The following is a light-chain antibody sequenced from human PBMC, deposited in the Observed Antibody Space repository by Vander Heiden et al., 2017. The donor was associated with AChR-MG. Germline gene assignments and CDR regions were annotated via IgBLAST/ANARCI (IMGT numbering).Light chain of an antibody. CDR3: HQYGSSPRT. V-gene: IGKV3-20*01. J-gene: IGKJ1*01. Sequence: IVLTPSPGPLSLSPGETATLSSSASHIISSNYLAWYQHRPGQDATLLIYGASIRSTGIPARSSGSGSGTDFTLTISRLESEDFAVYYCHQYGSSPRTFGQGTRVEI. CDR1: HIISSNY. CDR2: GAS.